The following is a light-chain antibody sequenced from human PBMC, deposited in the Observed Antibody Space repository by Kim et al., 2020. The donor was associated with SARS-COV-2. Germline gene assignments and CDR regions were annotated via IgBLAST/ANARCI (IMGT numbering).Light chain of an antibody. V-gene: IGKV3-11*01. Sequence: EVVLTQSPATLSLSPGERATLSSRASQNVNNYLAWYQQKPGQAPRLLLYDVSNRATGIPARFSGSGSGTDFTLTISSLEPEDFAVYYCQHRKTWPVTFGGGTKVDIK. CDR2: DVS. CDR3: QHRKTWPVT. CDR1: QNVNNY. J-gene: IGKJ4*01.